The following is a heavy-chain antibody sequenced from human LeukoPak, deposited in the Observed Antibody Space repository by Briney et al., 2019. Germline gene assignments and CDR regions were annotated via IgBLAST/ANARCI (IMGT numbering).Heavy chain of an antibody. J-gene: IGHJ3*01. CDR3: ARTSEGEYSYAY. V-gene: IGHV3-21*01. CDR1: GFTFSSYS. CDR2: ISSSSSYI. Sequence: GGSLRLSCAASGFTFSSYSMNWVRQAPGKGLEWVSSISSSSSYIYYADSVKGRFTISRDNSKNTLYLQMNSLRAEDTAVYYCARTSEGEYSYAYWGQGTMVTVSS. D-gene: IGHD5-18*01.